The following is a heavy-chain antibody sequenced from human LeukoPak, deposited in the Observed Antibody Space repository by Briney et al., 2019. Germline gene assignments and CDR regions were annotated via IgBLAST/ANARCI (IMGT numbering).Heavy chain of an antibody. V-gene: IGHV4-34*01. CDR1: GASVSSASY. Sequence: PSETLSLTCTVSGASVSSASYWSWIRQPPGKGLEWIGEINHSGSTNYNPSLKSRVTISVDTSKNQFSLKLSSVTAADTAVYYCARGNYYDSSGSDYWGQGTLVTVSS. CDR2: INHSGST. CDR3: ARGNYYDSSGSDY. D-gene: IGHD3-22*01. J-gene: IGHJ4*02.